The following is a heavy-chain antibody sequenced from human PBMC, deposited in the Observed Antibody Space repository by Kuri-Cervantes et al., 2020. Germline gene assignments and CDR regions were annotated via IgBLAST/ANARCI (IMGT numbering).Heavy chain of an antibody. D-gene: IGHD3-10*01. CDR2: IYRNSGGT. J-gene: IGHJ5*02. Sequence: ASVKVSCKASGYTFTGYYMHWVRPAPAQELEWMGWIYRNSGGTNYAQKFQGRVTMTRDTSISTAYMELSRLRSDDTDVYYCAREQNTAYYGFPFDPWGQGTLVTVSS. CDR3: AREQNTAYYGFPFDP. CDR1: GYTFTGYY. V-gene: IGHV1-2*02.